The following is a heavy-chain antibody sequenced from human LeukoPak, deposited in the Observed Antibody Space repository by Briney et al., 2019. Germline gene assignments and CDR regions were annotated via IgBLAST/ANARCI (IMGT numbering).Heavy chain of an antibody. CDR3: ARRRVDAFDI. D-gene: IGHD2-15*01. Sequence: SETLSLTCTVSGGSISSYYWSWIRQPPGKGLEWIGYIYYSGSTNYNPSLKGRVTISVDTSKNQFSLKLSSVTAADTAVYYCARRRVDAFDIWGQGTMVTVSS. J-gene: IGHJ3*02. CDR1: GGSISSYY. V-gene: IGHV4-59*08. CDR2: IYYSGST.